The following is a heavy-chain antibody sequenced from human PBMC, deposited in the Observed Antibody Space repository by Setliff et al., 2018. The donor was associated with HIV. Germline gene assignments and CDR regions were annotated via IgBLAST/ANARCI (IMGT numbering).Heavy chain of an antibody. CDR3: AKQGLTMNRGVPATILYCFDY. Sequence: PSETLSLTCTVSGGSFRSSRYYWGWIRQPPGKGLEWIGNIHYGGFFWYSPSLKSRVTISVDTSKNQFSLNLNSVTATDTAVYYCAKQGLTMNRGVPATILYCFDYWGPGILVTVSS. V-gene: IGHV4-39*01. J-gene: IGHJ4*02. D-gene: IGHD3-10*01. CDR1: GGSFRSSRYY. CDR2: IHYGGFF.